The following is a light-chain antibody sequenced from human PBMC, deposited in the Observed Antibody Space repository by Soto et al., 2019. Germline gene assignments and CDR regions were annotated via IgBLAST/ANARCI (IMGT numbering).Light chain of an antibody. J-gene: IGKJ5*01. CDR2: DAT. V-gene: IGKV3-20*01. Sequence: EIVTTQSPATLSVSAGERASLSSTRSQSVSSNLAWYQQXPRQAPRILFYDATSTASGIPSRFSGSGCGTDFTLTISRLEPEDFAEDYCQQFGSPVTFGQGTRLDIK. CDR3: QQFGSPVT. CDR1: QSVSSN.